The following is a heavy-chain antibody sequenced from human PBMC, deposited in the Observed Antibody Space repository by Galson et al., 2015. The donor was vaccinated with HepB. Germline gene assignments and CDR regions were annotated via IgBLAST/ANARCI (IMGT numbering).Heavy chain of an antibody. CDR3: ARDPDPPGYSSGWYRRYSYYGMDV. J-gene: IGHJ6*02. Sequence: SLRLACAASGVSVSDYYMSWIHQSPVLGLEWVSYISSSSRYTKYADSVKGRFTISRDNAKHALYLQMDSLRAEDTAVYYCARDPDPPGYSSGWYRRYSYYGMDVWGQGTTVTVSS. CDR2: ISSSSRYT. D-gene: IGHD6-19*01. V-gene: IGHV3-11*06. CDR1: GVSVSDYY.